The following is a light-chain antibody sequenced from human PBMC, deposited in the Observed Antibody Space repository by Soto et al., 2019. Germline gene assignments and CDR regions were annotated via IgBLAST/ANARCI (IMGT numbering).Light chain of an antibody. V-gene: IGKV1-39*01. CDR1: QNIATY. J-gene: IGKJ1*01. Sequence: IQMTQYPSSLSASVGDRVTITCRASQNIATYLNWYQQTPGKAPKLLIYTASTLQSGVPSRFSGSGSGTDFTLTISGLQPEDSATYYCQESRSALWGTCGQGTKVAI. CDR2: TAS. CDR3: QESRSALWGT.